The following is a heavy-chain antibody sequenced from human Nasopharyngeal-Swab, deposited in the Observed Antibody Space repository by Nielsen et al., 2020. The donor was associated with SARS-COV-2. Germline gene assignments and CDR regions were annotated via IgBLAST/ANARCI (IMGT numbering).Heavy chain of an antibody. CDR2: ISTSGRST. J-gene: IGHJ4*02. D-gene: IGHD3-3*01. CDR3: ARDIEEWLVVPSLSFDF. V-gene: IGHV3-11*01. CDR1: GFTFSDYY. Sequence: GESLKISCAASGFTFSDYYMAWIRQAPGKGLEWVSYISTSGRSTDSADSVKGRFTISRDNANNLLFLQMNSLRGDDTAVYYCARDIEEWLVVPSLSFDFWGQGTLVTVSS.